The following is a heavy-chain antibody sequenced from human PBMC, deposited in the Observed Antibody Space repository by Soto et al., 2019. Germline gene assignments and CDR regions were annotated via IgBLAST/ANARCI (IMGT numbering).Heavy chain of an antibody. Sequence: DSVKVSCKASGYTFPRYGFSWVRQAPGQGLEWMGWSSAYNGNTNYAQKLQGRVTMTTDTYTSTAYMEPRSLSSDDRAGYYCARNLGRFLKLLLYWYYGMDVWGQGTTVTVSS. J-gene: IGHJ6*02. CDR1: GYTFPRYG. CDR2: SSAYNGNT. D-gene: IGHD3-3*01. V-gene: IGHV1-18*04. CDR3: ARNLGRFLKLLLYWYYGMDV.